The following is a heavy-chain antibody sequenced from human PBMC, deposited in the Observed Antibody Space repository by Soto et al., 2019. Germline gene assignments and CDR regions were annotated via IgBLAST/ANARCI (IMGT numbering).Heavy chain of an antibody. CDR2: INPNSGGT. CDR3: ARGTGTAGHGHDY. J-gene: IGHJ4*02. CDR1: GYTFTGYY. D-gene: IGHD1-7*01. Sequence: GASVKVSCKASGYTFTGYYMHWVRQAPGQGLEWMGWINPNSGGTNYAQKFQGRVTMTRDTSISTAYMELSRLRSDDTAVYYCARGTGTAGHGHDYWGQGTLVTVSS. V-gene: IGHV1-2*02.